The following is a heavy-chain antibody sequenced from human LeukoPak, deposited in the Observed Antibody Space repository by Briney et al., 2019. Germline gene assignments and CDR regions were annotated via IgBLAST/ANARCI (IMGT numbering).Heavy chain of an antibody. CDR1: GYTFTSYG. V-gene: IGHV1-18*01. Sequence: GASVKLSCKASGYTFTSYGISWVRQSPGQGLGWKGWNSAYNGNTNYAQKLQGRVTMTTDTSTSTAYMELRSLRADDTAVYYCARDPGQVYYGMDVWGQGTTVTVSS. CDR3: ARDPGQVYYGMDV. J-gene: IGHJ6*02. D-gene: IGHD1-14*01. CDR2: NSAYNGNT.